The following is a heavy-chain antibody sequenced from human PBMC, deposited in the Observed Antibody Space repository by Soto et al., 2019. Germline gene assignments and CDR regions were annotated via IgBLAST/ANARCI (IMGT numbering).Heavy chain of an antibody. CDR3: ARHPNSGWLGY. CDR2: VYYSGNT. Sequence: QLQLQESGPGLVKPSETLSLTCTVSGGSISSSSYYWAWIRQPPGKGLEWIGSVYYSGNTYYGQSLKSRVTVSVDTSKNQFSLKVRSVTAADTAVYYCARHPNSGWLGYWGQGILVTVSS. V-gene: IGHV4-39*01. D-gene: IGHD5-12*01. CDR1: GGSISSSSYY. J-gene: IGHJ4*02.